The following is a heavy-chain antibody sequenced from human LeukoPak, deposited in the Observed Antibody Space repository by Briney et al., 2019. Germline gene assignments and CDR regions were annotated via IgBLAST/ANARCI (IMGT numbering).Heavy chain of an antibody. J-gene: IGHJ3*01. V-gene: IGHV1-8*03. CDR1: GYTFTSYD. CDR3: THGYDSVGADVFDF. D-gene: IGHD3-22*01. Sequence: GASVKVSCKASGYTFTSYDINWVRQATGQGLEWMGWMNPNSGNTGYAQKFQGRVTITRNTSISTAYMELSSLRSEDTAVYYCTHGYDSVGADVFDFWGQGTMVTVSS. CDR2: MNPNSGNT.